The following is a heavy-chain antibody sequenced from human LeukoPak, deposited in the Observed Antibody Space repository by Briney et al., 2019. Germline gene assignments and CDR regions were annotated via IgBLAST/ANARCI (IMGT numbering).Heavy chain of an antibody. Sequence: SETLSLTCTVSGGSISTGSYYWSWIRQPGGKGLEWIGRIHTSGSTNYNPSLKSRVTISLDTSKNQFSLKLTSVTAADTAVYYCARDRGRGDTELDYWGQGTLVTVSS. D-gene: IGHD3-10*01. CDR3: ARDRGRGDTELDY. CDR1: GGSISTGSYY. V-gene: IGHV4-61*02. CDR2: IHTSGST. J-gene: IGHJ4*02.